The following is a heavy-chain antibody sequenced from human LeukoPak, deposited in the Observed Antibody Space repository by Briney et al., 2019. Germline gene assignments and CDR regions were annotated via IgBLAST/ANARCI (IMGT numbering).Heavy chain of an antibody. CDR2: ISDSGGVT. D-gene: IGHD3-10*01. CDR3: AKDSTYCYGSGSQDY. V-gene: IGHV3-23*01. Sequence: PPGVSLRLSCAASGFTFSNYAMTWVRQAPGKGLEWVLTISDSGGVTYYADSVKGRFTISRDNSKNTLYLQMNSLRAEDTAVYYCAKDSTYCYGSGSQDYWGQGTLVTVSS. J-gene: IGHJ4*02. CDR1: GFTFSNYA.